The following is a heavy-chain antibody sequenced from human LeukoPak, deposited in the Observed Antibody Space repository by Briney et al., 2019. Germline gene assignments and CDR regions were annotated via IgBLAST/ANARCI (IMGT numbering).Heavy chain of an antibody. V-gene: IGHV3-74*01. CDR3: ARDLDYGGYSNFDY. CDR2: IKSDGSSI. CDR1: GFTFSSYW. J-gene: IGHJ4*02. D-gene: IGHD4-23*01. Sequence: GGSLTLSCAASGFTFSSYWMHWVRQAPGKGLVWVSRIKSDGSSIRYADSVKGRFTISRDNARTTLFLQMNSLRAEDTAVYYCARDLDYGGYSNFDYWGQGTLVTVSS.